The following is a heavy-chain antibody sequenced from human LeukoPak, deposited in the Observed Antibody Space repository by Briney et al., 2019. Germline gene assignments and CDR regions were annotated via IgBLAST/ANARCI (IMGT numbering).Heavy chain of an antibody. CDR1: GYSFTSYW. D-gene: IGHD2-21*02. J-gene: IGHJ4*02. CDR2: IYPGDSDT. V-gene: IGHV5-51*01. Sequence: GESLKIPCKGSGYSFTSYWNGRVRQMPGKGLEWMGIIYPGDSDTRYSPSFQGQVTISADKSICTAYLQWSSLKASDTAMYYCARRSRGVTGDFDYWGQGTLVTVSS. CDR3: ARRSRGVTGDFDY.